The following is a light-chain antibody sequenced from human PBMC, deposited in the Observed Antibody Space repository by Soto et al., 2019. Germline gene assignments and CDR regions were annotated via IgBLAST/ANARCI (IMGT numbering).Light chain of an antibody. CDR3: SSYAGSNNVVV. CDR2: EVS. CDR1: SSDVGGYNY. V-gene: IGLV2-8*01. Sequence: QSALTQPPSASGSPGQSVIISCTGTSSDVGGYNYVSWYQQHPGKAPKLMIYEVSKRPSGVPDRFSGSKSGNTASLTVSGLQTEDEADYYCSSYAGSNNVVVFGGGTKVTVL. J-gene: IGLJ2*01.